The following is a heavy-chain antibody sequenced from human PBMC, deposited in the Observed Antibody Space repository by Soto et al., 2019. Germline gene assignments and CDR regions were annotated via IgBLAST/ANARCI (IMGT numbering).Heavy chain of an antibody. Sequence: GGSLRLSCAASGFTFSNSAVTWVRQAPAKGLEWVSTIRDSDSGGSTFYADSVKGRFTISRDDSKNTLYLQMSSLRAEDTAMYYCAKVRVGIDVDFDYWGQGALVTVSS. CDR2: IRDSDSGGST. V-gene: IGHV3-23*01. CDR1: GFTFSNSA. D-gene: IGHD2-21*01. J-gene: IGHJ4*02. CDR3: AKVRVGIDVDFDY.